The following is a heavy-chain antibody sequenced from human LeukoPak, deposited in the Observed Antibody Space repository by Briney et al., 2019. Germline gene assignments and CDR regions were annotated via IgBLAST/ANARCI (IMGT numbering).Heavy chain of an antibody. CDR2: IYPGDSDT. V-gene: IGHV5-51*01. Sequence: GESLKISCKGSGYSFTSYWIGWVRQMPGKGLEWMGIIYPGDSDTRYSPSFQGQVTISADRSISTAYLQWGSLKASDTAMYYCARSDYDRSVAWFDPWGQGTLVTVSS. CDR1: GYSFTSYW. CDR3: ARSDYDRSVAWFDP. J-gene: IGHJ5*02. D-gene: IGHD3-22*01.